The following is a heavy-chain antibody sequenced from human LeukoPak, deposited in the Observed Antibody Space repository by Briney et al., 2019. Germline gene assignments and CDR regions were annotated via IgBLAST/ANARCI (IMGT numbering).Heavy chain of an antibody. V-gene: IGHV4-59*01. CDR1: GGSISSYY. Sequence: SQTLSLTCTVSGGSISSYYWSWIRQPPGKGLEWIGHIYGSGSTNYNPSLKSRVTLSVDTSKNQFSLKLSSVTAADTAVYYCAREGTSGTHLNWFDPWGQGTLVTVSS. CDR3: AREGTSGTHLNWFDP. D-gene: IGHD1-1*01. CDR2: IYGSGST. J-gene: IGHJ5*02.